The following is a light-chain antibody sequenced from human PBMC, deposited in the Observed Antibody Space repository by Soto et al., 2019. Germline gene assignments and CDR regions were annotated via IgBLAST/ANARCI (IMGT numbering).Light chain of an antibody. Sequence: QSALTQPRSVSGSPGQSVTISCTGTSSDVGGYNFVSWYQQHPGKVPKRIIYDVRNRPSGVPDRFSGSKSDNTASLTISGLQAEDEADYYCCSYAGSYTYVFGTGTKVTVL. CDR1: SSDVGGYNF. CDR3: CSYAGSYTYV. V-gene: IGLV2-11*01. CDR2: DVR. J-gene: IGLJ1*01.